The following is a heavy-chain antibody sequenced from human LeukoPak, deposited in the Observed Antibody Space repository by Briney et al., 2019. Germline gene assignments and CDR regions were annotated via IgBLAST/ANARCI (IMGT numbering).Heavy chain of an antibody. CDR3: AKDRSSGGSCYNY. V-gene: IGHV3-23*01. J-gene: IGHJ4*02. CDR2: ISGSGGNT. D-gene: IGHD2-15*01. CDR1: GFTFSSYA. Sequence: GGSLRLSCAASGFTFSSYAMSWVRQAPGKGLEWVSVISGSGGNTYYADSVKGRFTISRDNSKNTLYLQLNSLRAEDTAVYYCAKDRSSGGSCYNYWGRGTQVTVSS.